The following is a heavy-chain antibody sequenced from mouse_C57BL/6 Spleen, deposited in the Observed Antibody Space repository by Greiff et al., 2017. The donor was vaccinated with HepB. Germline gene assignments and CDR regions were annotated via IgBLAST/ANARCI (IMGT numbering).Heavy chain of an antibody. CDR2: IYPSDSET. D-gene: IGHD1-1*01. CDR3: AMVITTVVATKKGY. V-gene: IGHV1-61*01. CDR1: GYTFTSYW. J-gene: IGHJ2*01. Sequence: QVQLQQPGAELVRPGSSVKLSCKASGYTFTSYWMDWVKQRPGQGLEWIGNIYPSDSETHYNQKFKDKATLTVDKSSSTAYMQLSSLTSEDSAVYYCAMVITTVVATKKGYWGQGTTLTVSS.